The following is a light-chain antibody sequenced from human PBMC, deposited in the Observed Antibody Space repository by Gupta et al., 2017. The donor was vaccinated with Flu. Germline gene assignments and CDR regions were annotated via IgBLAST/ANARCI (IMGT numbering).Light chain of an antibody. Sequence: ISSTFSYSPLQSFGNTYLHWFQQRPGQSPRLLIYDASNRAAGVPDRFSGSGSGTDFTLNISRVEADDFGVYYCLQCTGSSFAFGQGTKLEI. CDR1: YSPLQSFGNTY. J-gene: IGKJ2*01. V-gene: IGKV2-30*02. CDR2: DAS. CDR3: LQCTGSSFA.